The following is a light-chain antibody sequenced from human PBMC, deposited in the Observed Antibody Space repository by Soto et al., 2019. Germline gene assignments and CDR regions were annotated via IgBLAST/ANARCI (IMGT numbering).Light chain of an antibody. CDR3: QQYGSSPPVT. Sequence: WTKTQDTLSLSPGETAALSCRASQSVRNYLAWYQQKPGHAPRPLIYDASHRATGIPARFSGSGSGTDFTLTISRLEPEDFAVYYCQQYGSSPPVTSGGGSMV. J-gene: IGKJ4*01. CDR1: QSVRNY. V-gene: IGKV3-20*01. CDR2: DAS.